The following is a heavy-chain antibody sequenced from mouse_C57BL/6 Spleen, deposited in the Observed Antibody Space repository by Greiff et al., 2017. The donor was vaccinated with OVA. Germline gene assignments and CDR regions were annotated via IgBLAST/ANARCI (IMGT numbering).Heavy chain of an antibody. CDR3: ARDGRYYAMDY. CDR2: SRNKANDYTT. J-gene: IGHJ4*01. V-gene: IGHV7-1*01. CDR1: GFTFSDFS. Sequence: EVQLVESGGGLVQSGRSLRLSCATSGFTFSDFSMEWVRHAPGKGLEWIAASRNKANDYTTEYSASVKGRFIVSRDTSQSILYLQMNALRAEDTAIYYCARDGRYYAMDYWGQGTSVTVSS.